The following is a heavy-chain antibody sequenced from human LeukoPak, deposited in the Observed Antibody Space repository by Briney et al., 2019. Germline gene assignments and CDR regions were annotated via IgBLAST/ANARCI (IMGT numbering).Heavy chain of an antibody. CDR1: GGTFSTYA. J-gene: IGHJ4*02. Sequence: SVKVSCKASGGTFSTYAISWVRQAPGQGLEWMGGIVPMFNTTNYAQKFQGRVTITADESTSTAYMELSSLRSDDTAVCYCASPPSGDGGSFEYWGQGTLVTVSS. V-gene: IGHV1-69*13. D-gene: IGHD3-10*01. CDR3: ASPPSGDGGSFEY. CDR2: IVPMFNTT.